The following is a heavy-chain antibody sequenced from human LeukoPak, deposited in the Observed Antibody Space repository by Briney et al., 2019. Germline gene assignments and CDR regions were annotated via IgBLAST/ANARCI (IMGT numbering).Heavy chain of an antibody. V-gene: IGHV3-30*02. J-gene: IGHJ4*02. Sequence: HPGGSLRLSCAASGFTFSSNGMHWVRQAPGKGLEWVAFIRYDGNNQYYADSVKGRFTISRDDSKNTLYLQMNSLRAEDTAVYYCTKEEQQLWFFDYWGREPWSPSPQ. CDR3: TKEEQQLWFFDY. CDR1: GFTFSSNG. D-gene: IGHD5-18*01. CDR2: IRYDGNNQ.